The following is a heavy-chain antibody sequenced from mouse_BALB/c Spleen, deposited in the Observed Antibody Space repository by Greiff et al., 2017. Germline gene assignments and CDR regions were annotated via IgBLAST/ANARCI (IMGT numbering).Heavy chain of an antibody. CDR3: ASLYDYDDGYYAMDY. V-gene: IGHV2-9*02. CDR2: IWAGGST. Sequence: VKVVESGPGLVAPSQSLSITCTVSGFSLTSYGVHWVRQPPGKGLEWLGVIWAGGSTNYNSALMSRLSISKDNSKSQVFLKMNSLQTDDTAMYYCASLYDYDDGYYAMDYWGQGTSVTVSS. J-gene: IGHJ4*01. D-gene: IGHD2-4*01. CDR1: GFSLTSYG.